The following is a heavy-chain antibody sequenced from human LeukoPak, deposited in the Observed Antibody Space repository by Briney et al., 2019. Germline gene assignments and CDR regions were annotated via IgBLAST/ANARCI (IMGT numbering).Heavy chain of an antibody. CDR2: IYHSGST. J-gene: IGHJ5*02. D-gene: IGHD3-10*01. Sequence: PSETLSLTCAVSGGSISSSNWWSWVRQPPGKGLEWIGEIYHSGSTNYNPSLKSRVTISVDKSKNQFSLKLSSVTAADTAVYYCARDDITMVRGVIMSWFDPWGQGTLVTVSS. V-gene: IGHV4-4*02. CDR1: GGSISSSNW. CDR3: ARDDITMVRGVIMSWFDP.